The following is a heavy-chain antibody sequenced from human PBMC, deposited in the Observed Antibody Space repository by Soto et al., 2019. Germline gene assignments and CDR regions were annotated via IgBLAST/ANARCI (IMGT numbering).Heavy chain of an antibody. CDR3: ARARPPTKYCSGGSCYSEYNWFDP. Sequence: GASVKVSCKASGYTFTSYYMHWVRQAPGQGLEWMGIINPSGGSTSYAQKFQGRVTMTRDTSTSTVYMELSSLRSEDTAVYYCARARPPTKYCSGGSCYSEYNWFDPWGQGTLVTVSS. CDR1: GYTFTSYY. V-gene: IGHV1-46*01. CDR2: INPSGGST. D-gene: IGHD2-15*01. J-gene: IGHJ5*02.